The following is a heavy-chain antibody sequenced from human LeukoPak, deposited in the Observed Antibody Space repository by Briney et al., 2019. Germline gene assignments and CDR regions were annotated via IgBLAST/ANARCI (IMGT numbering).Heavy chain of an antibody. D-gene: IGHD5-12*01. Sequence: SETLSLTCTVSGGSISSYYWSWIRQPPGKGLEWIGYIYYSGSTNYNPSLKSRVTISVDTSKNQFSLKLSSVTAADTAVYYCARDLSSGYDRNTLHYAFDIWGQGTMVTVSS. CDR1: GGSISSYY. V-gene: IGHV4-59*01. J-gene: IGHJ3*02. CDR3: ARDLSSGYDRNTLHYAFDI. CDR2: IYYSGST.